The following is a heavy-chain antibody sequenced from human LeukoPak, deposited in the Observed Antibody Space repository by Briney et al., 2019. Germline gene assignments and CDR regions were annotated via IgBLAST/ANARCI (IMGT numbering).Heavy chain of an antibody. CDR3: ARVPRRGFWSGYYFDY. CDR2: IKQDGSEK. J-gene: IGHJ4*02. V-gene: IGHV3-7*01. D-gene: IGHD3-3*01. CDR1: GFTFSSYW. Sequence: GGSLRLSCAASGFTFSSYWMSWVRQAPGKGLERVANIKQDGSEKYYVDSVKGRFTISRDNAKNSLYLQMNSLRAEDTAVYYCARVPRRGFWSGYYFDYWGQGTLVTVSS.